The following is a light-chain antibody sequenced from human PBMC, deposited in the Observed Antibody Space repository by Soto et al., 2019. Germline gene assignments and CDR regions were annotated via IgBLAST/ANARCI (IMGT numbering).Light chain of an antibody. Sequence: QSVLTQPPSVSGAPGQRVTISCTGSSSNIGAGYDVHWYQQLPGTAPKLLIYGNSNRPSGVPDRFSGSKSGTSASLAITGLQADDEEDYYCQSYDSSLSGVVFGGGTKVTVL. V-gene: IGLV1-40*01. J-gene: IGLJ2*01. CDR3: QSYDSSLSGVV. CDR1: SSNIGAGYD. CDR2: GNS.